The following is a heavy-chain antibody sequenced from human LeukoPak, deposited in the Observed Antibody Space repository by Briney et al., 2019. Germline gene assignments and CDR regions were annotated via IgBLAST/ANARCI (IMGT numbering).Heavy chain of an antibody. CDR3: AKDPRDGYEYFDY. Sequence: PGGSLRLSCAASGFTFSSYGMHWVRQAPGKGLEWVAVISYDGSNKYYADSVKCRFTISRDNSKNTLYLQMNSLRAEDTAVYYCAKDPRDGYEYFDYWGQGTLVTVSS. V-gene: IGHV3-30*18. J-gene: IGHJ4*02. CDR2: ISYDGSNK. D-gene: IGHD5-24*01. CDR1: GFTFSSYG.